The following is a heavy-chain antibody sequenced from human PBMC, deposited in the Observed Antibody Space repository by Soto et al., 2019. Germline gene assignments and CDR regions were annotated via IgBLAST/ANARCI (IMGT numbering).Heavy chain of an antibody. V-gene: IGHV1-2*04. J-gene: IGHJ4*02. CDR1: GSTSTGYY. Sequence: ASLNVSCKDTGSTSTGYYMHWVRQAPGQGLEWMGWINPNSGGTNYAQKFQGWVTMTRDTSISTAYMELSRLRSDDTAVYYCARGYGEGGGFDYWGQGTLVTVSS. CDR2: INPNSGGT. D-gene: IGHD3-10*01. CDR3: ARGYGEGGGFDY.